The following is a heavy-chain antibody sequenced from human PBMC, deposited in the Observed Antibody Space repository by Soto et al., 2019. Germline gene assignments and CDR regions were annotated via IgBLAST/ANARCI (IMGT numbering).Heavy chain of an antibody. J-gene: IGHJ4*02. CDR2: ISAYNGNT. D-gene: IGHD6-13*01. Sequence: ASVKVSCKASGYTFTSYGISWVRQAPGQGLEWMGWISAYNGNTNYAQKLQGRVTMTTDTSTSTAYMELRSLRSDDTAVYYCARDSYSSSWWVSFDYWGQGTLVTVSS. CDR1: GYTFTSYG. V-gene: IGHV1-18*01. CDR3: ARDSYSSSWWVSFDY.